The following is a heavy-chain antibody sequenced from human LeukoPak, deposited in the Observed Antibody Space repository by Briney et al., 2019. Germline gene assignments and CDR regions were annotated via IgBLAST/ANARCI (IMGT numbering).Heavy chain of an antibody. Sequence: ASVKVSCRVSGYSLLELSIHWVRQAPGKAPEWIGGPDPEDAELVYAQKFQGRATMTEDMSTDTAYLDLTSLRSEDTAVYYCVTSDDSDGYNYYRELLFDFWGQGTLVTVSP. D-gene: IGHD5-24*01. V-gene: IGHV1-24*01. CDR3: VTSDDSDGYNYYRELLFDF. CDR1: GYSLLELS. J-gene: IGHJ4*02. CDR2: PDPEDAEL.